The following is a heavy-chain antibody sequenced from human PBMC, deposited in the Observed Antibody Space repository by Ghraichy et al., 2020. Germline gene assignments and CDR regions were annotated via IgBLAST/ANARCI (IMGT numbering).Heavy chain of an antibody. D-gene: IGHD4-11*01. CDR2: ISGSGGST. V-gene: IGHV3-23*01. CDR1: GFTFSSYA. J-gene: IGHJ4*02. Sequence: GALRLSCAASGFTFSSYAMSWVRQAPGKGLEWVSAISGSGGSTYYADSVKGRFTISRDNSKNTLYLQMNSLRAEDTAVYYCAKVYSNYVRVLDYWGQGTLVTVSS. CDR3: AKVYSNYVRVLDY.